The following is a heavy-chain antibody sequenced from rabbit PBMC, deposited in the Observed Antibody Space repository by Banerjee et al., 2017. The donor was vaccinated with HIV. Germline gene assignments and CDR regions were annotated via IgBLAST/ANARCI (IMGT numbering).Heavy chain of an antibody. CDR3: ARDAGSGDYIDVYFNL. D-gene: IGHD8-1*01. CDR2: INAVTGKA. V-gene: IGHV1S45*01. CDR1: RFPFSDKAV. J-gene: IGHJ4*01. Sequence: QEQLVESRGGLVKPGGSLKLSCTASRFPFSDKAVMCWVRQAPGKGLQWIACINAVTGKAVYATWAIGRFTFSKTSSTTVTLQMTSLTAADTATYFCARDAGSGDYIDVYFNLWGQGTLVTVS.